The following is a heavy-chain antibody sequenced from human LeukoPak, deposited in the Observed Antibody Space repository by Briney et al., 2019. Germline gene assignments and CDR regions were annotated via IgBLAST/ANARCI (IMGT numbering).Heavy chain of an antibody. CDR3: ARLLGTVTTYDY. V-gene: IGHV3-7*01. J-gene: IGHJ4*02. D-gene: IGHD1-7*01. CDR2: IRPDGSEE. CDR1: GFTFSSHW. Sequence: QSGGSLRLSCAASGFTFSSHWMSWVRQAPGKGQEWVASIRPDGSEEYYMDSVKGRFTISRDNAKNSLYLQMNSLRAEDTAVYYCARLLGTVTTYDYWGQGTLVTVSS.